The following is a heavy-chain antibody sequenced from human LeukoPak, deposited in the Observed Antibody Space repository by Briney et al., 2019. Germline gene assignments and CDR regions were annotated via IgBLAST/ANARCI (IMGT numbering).Heavy chain of an antibody. V-gene: IGHV3-15*01. J-gene: IGHJ3*02. Sequence: GGSLRLSCAASGITLSDFWFSWVRQAPGKGLEWVARIKAKIHGETIDYAAPVRGRFTISRDDSRNTVYLQMNSLKFEDTAVYYCQYAFDIWGQGTMVTVSS. CDR1: GITLSDFW. CDR2: IKAKIHGETI. CDR3: QYAFDI.